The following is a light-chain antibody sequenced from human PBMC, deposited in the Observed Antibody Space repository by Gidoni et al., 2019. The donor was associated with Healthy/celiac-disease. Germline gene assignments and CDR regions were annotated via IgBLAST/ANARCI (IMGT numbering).Light chain of an antibody. Sequence: EIVLMQSPATLSVSPGERATLSCRASQSVSSNLACYQQKPGQAPRLLIYGASTRAAGIPARFRGLGSGTEFTLTISSLQSEDFAVYYCQQYNNWPWTFGQGTKVEIK. V-gene: IGKV3-15*01. J-gene: IGKJ1*01. CDR3: QQYNNWPWT. CDR1: QSVSSN. CDR2: GAS.